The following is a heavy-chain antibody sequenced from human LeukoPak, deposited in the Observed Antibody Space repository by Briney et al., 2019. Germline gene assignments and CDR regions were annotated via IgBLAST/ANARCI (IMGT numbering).Heavy chain of an antibody. J-gene: IGHJ4*02. CDR1: GGSFSGYY. D-gene: IGHD3-16*01. V-gene: IGHV4-34*01. CDR3: ARLGLYYFDY. CDR2: INHSGST. Sequence: PSETLSLTCAVYGGSFSGYYWSWIRQPPGKGLEWIGEINHSGSTNYNPSLKSRVTISVDTSKNQFSLKLSSVTAADTAVYYCARLGLYYFDYWGQGTLVTVSS.